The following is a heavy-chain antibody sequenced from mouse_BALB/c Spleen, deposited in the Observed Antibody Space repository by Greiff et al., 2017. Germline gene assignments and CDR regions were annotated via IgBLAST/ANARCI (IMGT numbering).Heavy chain of an antibody. Sequence: EVMLVESGGGLVKLGGSLKLSCAASGFTFSSYYMSWVRQTPEKRLELVAAINSNGGSTYYPDTVKGRFTISRDNAKNTLYLQMISLKSEDTALYYCASFYGNYRYFDVWGAGTTVTVSS. CDR1: GFTFSSYY. CDR3: ASFYGNYRYFDV. J-gene: IGHJ1*01. CDR2: INSNGGST. D-gene: IGHD2-1*01. V-gene: IGHV5-6-2*01.